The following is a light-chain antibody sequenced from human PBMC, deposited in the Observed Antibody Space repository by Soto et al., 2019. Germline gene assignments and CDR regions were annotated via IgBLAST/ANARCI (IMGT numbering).Light chain of an antibody. V-gene: IGKV1-27*01. CDR3: QKYNSAPLT. Sequence: DIPMPQSPSSLSASVGDRVTITCRASQGISNYLAWYQQKPGKVPKLLIYAASTFQSGVPSRFSGSGSGTGFTLTISSLQPEDVATYYCQKYNSAPLTFGGGTKVEIK. CDR2: AAS. J-gene: IGKJ4*01. CDR1: QGISNY.